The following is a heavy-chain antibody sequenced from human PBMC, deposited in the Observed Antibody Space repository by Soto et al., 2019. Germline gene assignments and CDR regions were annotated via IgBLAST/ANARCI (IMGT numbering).Heavy chain of an antibody. J-gene: IGHJ4*02. CDR3: EKSISYSSGWQYFDY. Sequence: GSLLLACAASGFTFSSYAMSGVRQAPGKGLEWVSAISGSGGSTYYADSVKGRFTISRDNSKNTLYLQMNSLRAEDTAVYYCEKSISYSSGWQYFDYWGQGTLVTVSS. CDR2: ISGSGGST. D-gene: IGHD6-19*01. V-gene: IGHV3-23*01. CDR1: GFTFSSYA.